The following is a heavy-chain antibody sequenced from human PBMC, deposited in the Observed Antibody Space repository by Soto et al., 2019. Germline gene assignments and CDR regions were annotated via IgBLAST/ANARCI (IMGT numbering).Heavy chain of an antibody. J-gene: IGHJ6*03. CDR2: ISSSSSTI. D-gene: IGHD3-3*01. Sequence: GGSLRLSCAASGITVSSRFMSWVRQAPGKGLEWVSYISSSSSTIYYADSVKGRFTISRDNAKNSLYLQMNSLRAEDTAVYYCARSPKRFLEWSKYYYYYYMDVWGKGTTVTVSS. CDR1: GITVSSRF. CDR3: ARSPKRFLEWSKYYYYYYMDV. V-gene: IGHV3-48*01.